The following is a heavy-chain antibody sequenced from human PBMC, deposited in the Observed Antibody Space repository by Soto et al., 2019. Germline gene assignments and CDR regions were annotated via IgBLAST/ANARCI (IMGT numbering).Heavy chain of an antibody. Sequence: QVQLVQSGAEVKKPGASVKVSCKASGYTFTSYGISWVRQAPGQGLEWMGWSSGYNGNTNYAQKFQGRDTMTTETPMSTASLELRSLRADDTAVSDCATVYCGGDCGTQGYYYGGMDVWGQGTTVTVSS. J-gene: IGHJ6*02. CDR2: SSGYNGNT. D-gene: IGHD2-21*02. CDR3: ATVYCGGDCGTQGYYYGGMDV. CDR1: GYTFTSYG. V-gene: IGHV1-18*01.